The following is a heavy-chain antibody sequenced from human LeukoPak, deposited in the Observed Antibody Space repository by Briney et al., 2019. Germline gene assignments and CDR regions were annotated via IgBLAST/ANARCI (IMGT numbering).Heavy chain of an antibody. V-gene: IGHV3-21*01. CDR1: GFTFDSYA. Sequence: GGSLRLSCAASGFTFDSYALNWVRQAPGKGLEWVSSISSSSSYIYYADSVKGRFTISRDNAKNSLYLQMNSLRAEDTAVYYCAREKQTTYYYGMDVWGQGTTVTVSS. J-gene: IGHJ6*02. CDR2: ISSSSSYI. CDR3: AREKQTTYYYGMDV. D-gene: IGHD1-1*01.